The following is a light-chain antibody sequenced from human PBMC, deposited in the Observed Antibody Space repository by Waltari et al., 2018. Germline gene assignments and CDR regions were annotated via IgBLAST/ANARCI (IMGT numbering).Light chain of an antibody. Sequence: QSVLTQPPSASGTPGQRVTISCSGGSPNLGPTYVYWYQQPPGTAPKLPIYRNDQRPSGVPDRFSGSKSGTSASLAISGLRSEDEADYYCATWDDSLSGRMFGGGTKLTVL. J-gene: IGLJ3*02. CDR3: ATWDDSLSGRM. CDR1: SPNLGPTY. V-gene: IGLV1-47*01. CDR2: RND.